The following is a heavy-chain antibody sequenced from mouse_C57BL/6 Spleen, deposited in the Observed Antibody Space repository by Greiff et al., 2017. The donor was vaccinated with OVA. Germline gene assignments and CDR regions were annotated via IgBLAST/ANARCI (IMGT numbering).Heavy chain of an antibody. CDR1: GFSLTSYG. V-gene: IGHV2-5*01. CDR2: LWRGGST. J-gene: IGHJ4*01. CDR3: AKADYSNYDMGMDY. Sequence: VQLQQSGPGLVQPSQSLSITCTVSGFSLTSYGVHWVRQSPGKGLEWLGVLWRGGSTDYNAAFMSRLSITKDNSKSQVFFKMNSLQADDTAIYYCAKADYSNYDMGMDYWGQGTSVTVSS. D-gene: IGHD2-5*01.